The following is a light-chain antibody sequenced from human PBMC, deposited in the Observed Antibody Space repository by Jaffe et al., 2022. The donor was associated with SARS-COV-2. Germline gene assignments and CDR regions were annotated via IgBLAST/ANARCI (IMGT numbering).Light chain of an antibody. CDR2: GKD. J-gene: IGLJ2*01. V-gene: IGLV3-19*01. CDR1: SLRSYY. Sequence: SSELTQDPAVSVALGQIVTITCQGDSLRSYYASWYQQKPGQAPVLVIFGKDNRPSGIPDRFSGSSSENTASLTITGAQAEDEADYYCNSRDNSGDHVVFGGGTKLTVL. CDR3: NSRDNSGDHVV.